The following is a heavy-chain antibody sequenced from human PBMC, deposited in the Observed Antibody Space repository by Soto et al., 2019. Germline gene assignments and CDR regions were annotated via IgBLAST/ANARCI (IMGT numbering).Heavy chain of an antibody. CDR1: GYSFTSYW. V-gene: IGHV5-51*01. Sequence: GESLKISCKGSGYSFTSYWIGWVRQMPGKGLEWMGIIYPGDSDTRYSPSFQGQVTISADKSISTAYLQWSSLKASDTAMYYCARHPGYSSSSPSSSSLPYYFDYWGQGTLVTVSS. D-gene: IGHD6-6*01. CDR2: IYPGDSDT. J-gene: IGHJ4*02. CDR3: ARHPGYSSSSPSSSSLPYYFDY.